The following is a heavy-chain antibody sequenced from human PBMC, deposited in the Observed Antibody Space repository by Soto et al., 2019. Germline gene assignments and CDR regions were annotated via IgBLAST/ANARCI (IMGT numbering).Heavy chain of an antibody. CDR3: ARLAEGVTMVRGVIITHYYYSFAL. J-gene: IGHJ6*01. D-gene: IGHD3-10*01. CDR1: GYSFTSYW. V-gene: IGHV5-10-1*01. Sequence: PGESLKISCKGSGYSFTSYWISWVRQMPGKGLEWMGRIDPSDSYTNYSPSFQGHVTISADKSISTAYLQWSSLKASDTAMYYCARLAEGVTMVRGVIITHYYYSFALWRQATTVTRSS. CDR2: IDPSDSYT.